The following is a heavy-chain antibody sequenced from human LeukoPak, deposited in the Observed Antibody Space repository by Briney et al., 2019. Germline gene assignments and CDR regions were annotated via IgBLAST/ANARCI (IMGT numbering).Heavy chain of an antibody. CDR1: GFTFSSYA. CDR3: AKDVGGATRFLDY. J-gene: IGHJ4*02. V-gene: IGHV3-23*01. D-gene: IGHD1-26*01. CDR2: ISGSGGST. Sequence: GGSLRLSCAASGFTFSSYAMRGVRQAPGKGMEWVSAISGSGGSTYNADSVKGRFTISRDNSKNTLDLQMSSLRAEDTAVYYCAKDVGGATRFLDYWGQGTLVTVSS.